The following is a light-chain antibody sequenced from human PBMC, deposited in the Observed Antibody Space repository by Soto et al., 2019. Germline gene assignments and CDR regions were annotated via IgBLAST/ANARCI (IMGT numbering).Light chain of an antibody. Sequence: QSALTQPASVSGSPGQSITISCTGTSSDVGGYNYVSWYQQHPGKAPKLMIYNVSTRPSGVSNRFSGSKSGNTASLTISVIQAEDEAHSYCSSYTSSSTVVFGGGTKLTVL. CDR1: SSDVGGYNY. CDR3: SSYTSSSTVV. J-gene: IGLJ2*01. V-gene: IGLV2-14*01. CDR2: NVS.